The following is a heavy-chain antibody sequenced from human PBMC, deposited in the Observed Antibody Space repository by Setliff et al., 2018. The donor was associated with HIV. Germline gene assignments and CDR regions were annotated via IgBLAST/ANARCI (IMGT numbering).Heavy chain of an antibody. D-gene: IGHD3-22*01. Sequence: SETLSLTCAVSGYSINSGYYWGWIRQPAGKGLEWIGRIYTSGSTNYNPSLKSRVTMSVDTSKNQFSLKLSSVTAADTAVYYCARARSSGSPDYWGQGTLVTVSS. J-gene: IGHJ4*02. CDR2: IYTSGST. CDR3: ARARSSGSPDY. CDR1: GYSINSGYY. V-gene: IGHV4-4*07.